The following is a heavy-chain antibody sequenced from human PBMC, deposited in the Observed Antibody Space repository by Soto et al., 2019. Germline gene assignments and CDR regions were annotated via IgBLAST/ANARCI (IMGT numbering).Heavy chain of an antibody. CDR1: GFTFSSYG. CDR3: AKDRLDDGGYEDYYYYGMDV. V-gene: IGHV3-30*18. Sequence: QVQLVESGGGVVQPGRSLRLSCAASGFTFSSYGMHWVRQAPGKGLEWVAVISYDGSNKYYADSVKGRFTISRDNSKNTLYLQMNSLRAEDTAVYYCAKDRLDDGGYEDYYYYGMDVWGQGTTVTVSS. D-gene: IGHD5-12*01. CDR2: ISYDGSNK. J-gene: IGHJ6*02.